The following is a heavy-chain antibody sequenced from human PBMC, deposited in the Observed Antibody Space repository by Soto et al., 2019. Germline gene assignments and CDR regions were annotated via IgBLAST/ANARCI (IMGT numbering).Heavy chain of an antibody. Sequence: ASVKVSCKASGGTFSSYAISRVRQAPGQGLEWMGGIIPIFGTANYAQKFQGRVTITADKSTSTAYMELSSLRSEDTAVYYCARGGSYRKKYNFDYWGQGTLVTVSS. CDR2: IIPIFGTA. V-gene: IGHV1-69*06. CDR3: ARGGSYRKKYNFDY. CDR1: GGTFSSYA. J-gene: IGHJ4*02. D-gene: IGHD1-26*01.